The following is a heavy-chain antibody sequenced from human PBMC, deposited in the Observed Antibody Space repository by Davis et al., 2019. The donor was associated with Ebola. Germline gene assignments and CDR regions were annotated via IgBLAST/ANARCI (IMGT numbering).Heavy chain of an antibody. D-gene: IGHD3-22*01. CDR3: ARDGNESSGYYGEYFQH. Sequence: GGSLRLSCAASGFTVSGNYMSWVRQAPGKGLEWVSVIYSGGSTYYADSVKGRFTISRDNSKNPLHLQMNSLRDEDTAVYYCARDGNESSGYYGEYFQHWGQGTLVTVSS. CDR2: IYSGGST. J-gene: IGHJ1*01. V-gene: IGHV3-66*01. CDR1: GFTVSGNY.